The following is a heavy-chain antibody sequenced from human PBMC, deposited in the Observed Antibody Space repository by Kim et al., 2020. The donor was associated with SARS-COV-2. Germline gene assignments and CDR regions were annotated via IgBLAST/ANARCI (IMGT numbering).Heavy chain of an antibody. CDR3: VRLGDKSGYYDY. CDR2: IKQDGSEK. D-gene: IGHD3-22*01. J-gene: IGHJ4*02. CDR1: GFTFSNYW. V-gene: IGHV3-7*01. Sequence: GGSLRLSCAASGFTFSNYWMSWVRQAPGKGLEWVANIKQDGSEKYYVDSVKGRFTVSRDHAKNSLYLQMNSLRAEDTAVYYCVRLGDKSGYYDYWGQGTLVTVSS.